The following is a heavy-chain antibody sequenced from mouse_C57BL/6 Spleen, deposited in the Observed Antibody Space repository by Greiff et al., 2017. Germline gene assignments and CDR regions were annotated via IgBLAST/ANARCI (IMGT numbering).Heavy chain of an antibody. J-gene: IGHJ4*01. CDR3: AIPTVAYYAMDD. V-gene: IGHV1-64*01. D-gene: IGHD1-1*01. Sequence: QVQLQQPGAELVKPGASVKLSCKASGYTFTSYWMHWVKQRPGQGLEWIGMIHPNSGSTNYNEKFKSKATLPVDKSSSTAYMQLSSLTSEDSAVYYCAIPTVAYYAMDDWGQGTSVTVSS. CDR2: IHPNSGST. CDR1: GYTFTSYW.